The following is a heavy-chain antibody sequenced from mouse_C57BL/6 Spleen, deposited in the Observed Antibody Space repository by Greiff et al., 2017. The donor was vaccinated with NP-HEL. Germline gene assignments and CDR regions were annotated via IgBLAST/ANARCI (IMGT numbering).Heavy chain of an antibody. CDR2: IYPGSGST. CDR3: ARDDYGSSPLDY. Sequence: QVHVKQPGAELVKPGASVKMSCKASGYTFTSYWITWVKQRPGQGLEWIGDIYPGSGSTNYNEKFKSKATLTVDTSSSTAYMQLSSLTSEDSAVYYCARDDYGSSPLDYWGQGTTLTVSS. V-gene: IGHV1-55*01. D-gene: IGHD1-1*01. CDR1: GYTFTSYW. J-gene: IGHJ2*01.